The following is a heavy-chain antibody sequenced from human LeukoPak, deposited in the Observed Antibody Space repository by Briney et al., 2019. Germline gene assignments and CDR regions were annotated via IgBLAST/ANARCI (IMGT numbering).Heavy chain of an antibody. J-gene: IGHJ6*01. CDR1: GYTFTSYH. V-gene: IGHV1-8*01. D-gene: IGHD3-22*01. CDR3: ARGMFDNSGHYYYFYYALDV. Sequence: EASVKVSCTASGYTFTSYHIDWVRQAPGQGPEWMGWMNAKSGHTGYAQNLEGRVTMTRDTSTNTAYMELRGLRSEDTAVYFCARGMFDNSGHYYYFYYALDVWGQGTTVTVSS. CDR2: MNAKSGHT.